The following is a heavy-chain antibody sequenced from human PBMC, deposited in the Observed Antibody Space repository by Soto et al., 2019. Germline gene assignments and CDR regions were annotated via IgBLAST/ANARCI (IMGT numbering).Heavy chain of an antibody. V-gene: IGHV3-23*01. Sequence: VQLLESGGGFVQPGGSLRLSCAASGFSFSSYDMTWVRQAPGKGLEWVSSLSGSGGSTYYADSVRGRFTISRDNSKNTLYLQMNSLRADDSAVYYCAKGRETTTSAKYCFDYWGQGTLVTVSS. CDR3: AKGRETTTSAKYCFDY. CDR2: LSGSGGST. D-gene: IGHD1-26*01. CDR1: GFSFSSYD. J-gene: IGHJ4*02.